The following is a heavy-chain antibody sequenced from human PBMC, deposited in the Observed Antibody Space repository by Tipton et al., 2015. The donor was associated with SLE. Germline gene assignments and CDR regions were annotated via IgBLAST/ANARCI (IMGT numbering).Heavy chain of an antibody. D-gene: IGHD3-16*01. Sequence: SLRLSCAASGFTFSSYGMHWVRQAPGKGLEWVSVIYSDGSSYYIDSVKGRYTISRDTSKNTLYLQMNSLRAEDTAVYYCAKARGSYSYDLGVWGQGTTVTVSS. CDR1: GFTFSSYG. CDR2: IYSDGSS. J-gene: IGHJ6*02. CDR3: AKARGSYSYDLGV. V-gene: IGHV3-NL1*01.